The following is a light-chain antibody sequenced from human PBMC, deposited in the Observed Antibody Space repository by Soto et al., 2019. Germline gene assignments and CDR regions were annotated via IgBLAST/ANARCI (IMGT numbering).Light chain of an antibody. V-gene: IGLV1-44*01. Sequence: QSVLTQPPAASGTPGQRVPISCSGRSSNFGSNSVNWYQQRPATAPKLLIYSDNQRPSGVPERFSVSKSGTSASLAIGGLQSEDEADYYCAEWDDSLNGVVFGGGTKLTVL. CDR2: SDN. CDR3: AEWDDSLNGVV. CDR1: SSNFGSNS. J-gene: IGLJ2*01.